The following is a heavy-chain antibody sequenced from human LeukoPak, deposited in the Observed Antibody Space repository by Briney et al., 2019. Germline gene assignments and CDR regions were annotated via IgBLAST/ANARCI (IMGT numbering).Heavy chain of an antibody. CDR2: VYDSGNT. D-gene: IGHD4/OR15-4a*01. CDR1: GDSISSRSYY. Sequence: SETLSLTCTVSGDSISSRSYYWGWIRQPPGKGLEWIGSVYDSGNTYYNPSLKSRVTISVDTSKNQFSLKLSSVTAADTAVYYCASPIAEGASDYWGQGTLVTVSS. CDR3: ASPIAEGASDY. V-gene: IGHV4-39*01. J-gene: IGHJ4*02.